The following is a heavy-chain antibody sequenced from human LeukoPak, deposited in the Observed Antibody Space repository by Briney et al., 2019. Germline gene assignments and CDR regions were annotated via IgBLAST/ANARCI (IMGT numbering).Heavy chain of an antibody. D-gene: IGHD2-2*01. J-gene: IGHJ4*02. CDR2: ISSSGSTI. CDR1: GFTFSSYE. CDR3: AKVLRPAAHLEYDY. Sequence: GGSLRLSCTAAGFTFSSYEMNWVRQAPGKGLEWVSYISSSGSTIYYADSVKGRFTISRDNSKNTLYLQMNSLRAEDTAVYYCAKVLRPAAHLEYDYWGQGTLVTVSS. V-gene: IGHV3-48*03.